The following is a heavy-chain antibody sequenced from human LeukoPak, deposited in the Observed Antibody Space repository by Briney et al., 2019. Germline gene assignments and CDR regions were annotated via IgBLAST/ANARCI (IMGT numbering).Heavy chain of an antibody. CDR3: ARRAGSSTVFDM. D-gene: IGHD2-2*01. J-gene: IGHJ3*02. Sequence: GGSLRLSCAASGFTVRNNYMNWVRQAPGKGLEWVSLIYSDGSTYYAESVKGRFTISRDNSKNTLYLQMNSLRAEDTAIYYCARRAGSSTVFDMWGQGTMVTVSS. V-gene: IGHV3-53*01. CDR2: IYSDGST. CDR1: GFTVRNNY.